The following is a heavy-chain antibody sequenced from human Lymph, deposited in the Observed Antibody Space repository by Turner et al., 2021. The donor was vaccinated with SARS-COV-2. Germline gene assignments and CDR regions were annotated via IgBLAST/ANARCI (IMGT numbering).Heavy chain of an antibody. V-gene: IGHV3-30*04. Sequence: QVQLVESGGGVVQPGRALILSCAAPGFTFSTYAIHWVRQAAGKGLEWVAVISYDGSNKYYADSVKGRFTISRDNSKNTLYLQMNSLRAEDTAVYYCARYGSGGYFYYGLDVWGQGTTVTVSS. CDR3: ARYGSGGYFYYGLDV. CDR2: ISYDGSNK. J-gene: IGHJ6*02. D-gene: IGHD3-10*01. CDR1: GFTFSTYA.